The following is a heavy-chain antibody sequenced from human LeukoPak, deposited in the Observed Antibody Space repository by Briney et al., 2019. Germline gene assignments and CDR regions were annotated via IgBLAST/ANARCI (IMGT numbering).Heavy chain of an antibody. CDR2: ISWNSGSI. CDR3: ARRLWFGDQKTGNWFDP. Sequence: GRSLRLSCAASGFTFDDYAMHWVRQAPGKGLEWVSGISWNSGSIGYADSVKGRFTISRDNAKNSLYLQMNSLRSEDTAVYYCARRLWFGDQKTGNWFDPWGQGTLVTVSS. V-gene: IGHV3-9*01. CDR1: GFTFDDYA. J-gene: IGHJ5*02. D-gene: IGHD3-10*01.